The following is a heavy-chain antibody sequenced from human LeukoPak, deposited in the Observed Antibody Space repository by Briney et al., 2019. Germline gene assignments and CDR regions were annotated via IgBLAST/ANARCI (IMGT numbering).Heavy chain of an antibody. CDR2: ISSSSSTI. V-gene: IGHV3-48*01. D-gene: IGHD2-2*01. Sequence: PGGSLRLSCAASGFTFSSYSMNWVRQAPGKGLEWVSYISSSSSTIYYADSVKGRFTISRDNAKNSPYLQMNSLRAEDTAVYYCAREHCSSTSCPKLNWFDPWGQGTLVTVSS. J-gene: IGHJ5*02. CDR3: AREHCSSTSCPKLNWFDP. CDR1: GFTFSSYS.